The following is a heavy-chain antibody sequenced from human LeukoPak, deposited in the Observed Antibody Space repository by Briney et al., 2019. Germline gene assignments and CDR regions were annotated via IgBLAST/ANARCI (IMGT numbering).Heavy chain of an antibody. J-gene: IGHJ4*02. CDR2: VWYDGSKK. V-gene: IGHV3-33*01. Sequence: PGGSLRLSCAASGFTFSSYGMHWVRQAPGKGLEWVALVWYDGSKKYYADSVKGRFTISRDNSKNTLYLQMNSLRAEDTAVYYCARVYCSGNSCYGPFDYWGQGVLVTVSS. CDR1: GFTFSSYG. CDR3: ARVYCSGNSCYGPFDY. D-gene: IGHD2-15*01.